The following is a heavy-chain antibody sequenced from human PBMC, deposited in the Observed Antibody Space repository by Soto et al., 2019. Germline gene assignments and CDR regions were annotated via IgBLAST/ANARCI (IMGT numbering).Heavy chain of an antibody. D-gene: IGHD4-17*01. Sequence: SETLSLTCTASGGSISSGDDYWSWIRQPPGKGLEWIGYIHYSGSSYYNPPLTSRVTISVDTSKNQFYLKLSSVTAADTAVYYCARERATMTTGYWGQGTLVTVSS. CDR2: IHYSGSS. CDR3: ARERATMTTGY. J-gene: IGHJ4*02. CDR1: GGSISSGDDY. V-gene: IGHV4-30-4*08.